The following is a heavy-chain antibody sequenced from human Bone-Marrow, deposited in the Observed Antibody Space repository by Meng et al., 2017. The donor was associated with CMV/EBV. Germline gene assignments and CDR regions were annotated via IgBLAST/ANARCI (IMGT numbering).Heavy chain of an antibody. J-gene: IGHJ5*02. V-gene: IGHV1-69*05. D-gene: IGHD2-2*01. CDR3: ARDRPYCSSTSCFPTEYNWFDP. CDR2: IIPIFSTT. CDR1: GGTFSSYA. Sequence: SVKVSCKASGGTFSSYAISWVLQAPGQGLEWMGGIIPIFSTTNYAQKFQGRVTITTDESTSTAYMELSSLRSEDTAVYYCARDRPYCSSTSCFPTEYNWFDPWGQGTLVTVSS.